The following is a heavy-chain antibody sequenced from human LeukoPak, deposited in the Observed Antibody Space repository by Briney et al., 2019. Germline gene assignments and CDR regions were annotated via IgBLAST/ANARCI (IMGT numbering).Heavy chain of an antibody. CDR1: GLTFSSST. J-gene: IGHJ4*02. V-gene: IGHV3-48*02. CDR2: ISSSSTTI. CDR3: VIHRNDGDYFDY. D-gene: IGHD5-24*01. Sequence: GGSLRLSCAASGLTFSSSTMNCVRQAPGKGLEWVSYISSSSTTIYYADFVKGRFTISRDNAKNSLYLQMNSLRDEDTAVYYCVIHRNDGDYFDYWGQGTLVTVSS.